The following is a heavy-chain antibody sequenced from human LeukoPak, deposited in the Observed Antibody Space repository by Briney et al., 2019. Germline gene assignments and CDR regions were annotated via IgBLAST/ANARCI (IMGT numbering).Heavy chain of an antibody. Sequence: PSETLSLTCTVSGGSISSYYWSWIGQPPGKGLEWIGYIYYSGSTNYNPSLKSRVTISVDTSKNQLSLKLSSVTAADTAVYYCARGITIFGVVIPTYGMDVWGQGTPVTVSS. CDR1: GGSISSYY. D-gene: IGHD3-3*01. J-gene: IGHJ6*02. CDR2: IYYSGST. CDR3: ARGITIFGVVIPTYGMDV. V-gene: IGHV4-59*01.